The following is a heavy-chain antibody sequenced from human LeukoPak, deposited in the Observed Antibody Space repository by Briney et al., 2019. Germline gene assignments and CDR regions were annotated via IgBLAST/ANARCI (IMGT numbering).Heavy chain of an antibody. Sequence: AGGSLRLSCAASGFTFGNYAMTWVRQAPGKGLESVSAISGSGGSTYYADSVKGRFTISRDNSKNTLYLQMSSLRAEDTAVYYCAKTPLRQPVLDYWGQGALVTVSS. V-gene: IGHV3-23*01. CDR1: GFTFGNYA. D-gene: IGHD6-13*01. CDR2: ISGSGGST. CDR3: AKTPLRQPVLDY. J-gene: IGHJ4*02.